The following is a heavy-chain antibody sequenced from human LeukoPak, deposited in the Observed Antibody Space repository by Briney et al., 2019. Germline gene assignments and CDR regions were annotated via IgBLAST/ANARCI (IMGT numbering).Heavy chain of an antibody. J-gene: IGHJ5*02. Sequence: SETLSLTCTVSGGSISGYYWSWIRQPPGKGLECIGYINYSGSTNYNPSLKSRVTISVDTSKNQFSLKVTSVTAADTGVYYCARGSDSSTLNWFDPWGQGTLVTVSS. CDR1: GGSISGYY. CDR3: ARGSDSSTLNWFDP. V-gene: IGHV4-59*01. D-gene: IGHD6-13*01. CDR2: INYSGST.